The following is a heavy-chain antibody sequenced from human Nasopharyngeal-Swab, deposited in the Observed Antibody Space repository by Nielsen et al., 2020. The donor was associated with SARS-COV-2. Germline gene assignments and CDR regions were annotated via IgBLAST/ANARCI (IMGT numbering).Heavy chain of an antibody. CDR2: INPSGGST. J-gene: IGHJ6*02. CDR3: ARDPTPTGASVLYYYYYGMDV. Sequence: WVRQAPGQGLEWMGIINPSGGSTSYAQKFQGRVTMTRDTSTSTVYMELSSLRSEDTAVYYCARDPTPTGASVLYYYYYGMDVWGQGTTDTASS. D-gene: IGHD4/OR15-4a*01. V-gene: IGHV1-46*01.